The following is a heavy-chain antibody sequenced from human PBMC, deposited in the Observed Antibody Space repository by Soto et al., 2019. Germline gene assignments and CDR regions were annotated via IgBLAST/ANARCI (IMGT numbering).Heavy chain of an antibody. CDR3: ARVPDY. Sequence: QLQLQESGSGLVKPSQTLSLTCAVSGGSISSGVYAWSWIRQPPGKGLEWISYIYHSGSTYYNRSLISRVNISGDRSKTQFSLKLSSVTAAATAVYYCARVPDYWGQGTLVTVSS. D-gene: IGHD2-2*01. CDR1: GGSISSGVYA. J-gene: IGHJ4*02. V-gene: IGHV4-30-2*01. CDR2: IYHSGST.